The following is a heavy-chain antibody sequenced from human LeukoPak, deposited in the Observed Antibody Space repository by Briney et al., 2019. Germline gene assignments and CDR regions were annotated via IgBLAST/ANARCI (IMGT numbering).Heavy chain of an antibody. D-gene: IGHD2-15*01. CDR2: FDPEDGET. V-gene: IGHV1-24*01. CDR1: GYTLTELS. CDR3: ATYAQYCGDGSCYPTGFDY. Sequence: ASVKVSCKVSGYTLTELSMHWVRQAPGKGLEWMGGFDPEDGETIYAQKFQGRVTMTEDTSTDTAYMGLSSLRSEDTAVYYCATYAQYCGDGSCYPTGFDYWGQGTLVTVSS. J-gene: IGHJ4*02.